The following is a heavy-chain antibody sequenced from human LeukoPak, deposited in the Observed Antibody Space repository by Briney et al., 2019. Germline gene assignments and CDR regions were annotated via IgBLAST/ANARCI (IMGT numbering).Heavy chain of an antibody. J-gene: IGHJ4*02. V-gene: IGHV4-38-2*02. Sequence: PSETLSLTCTVSGYSISSGYYWGWIRQPPGKGLEWIGSIYHSGSTYYNPSLKSRVTISVDTSKNQFSLKLSSVTAADTAVYCCARGGMITFGGVIRYGYWGQGTLVTVSS. CDR3: ARGGMITFGGVIRYGY. CDR2: IYHSGST. CDR1: GYSISSGYY. D-gene: IGHD3-16*02.